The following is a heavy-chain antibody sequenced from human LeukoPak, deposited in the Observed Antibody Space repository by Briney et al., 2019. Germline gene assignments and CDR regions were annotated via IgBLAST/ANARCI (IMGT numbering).Heavy chain of an antibody. D-gene: IGHD2-15*01. CDR2: ISMSGSVI. CDR3: ARDRYCSGGSCYTGFDY. V-gene: IGHV3-48*03. J-gene: IGHJ4*02. CDR1: GFTFSDYE. Sequence: GGSLRLSCAASGFTFSDYEMNWVRQAPGKGLEWVSYISMSGSVIHYADSVKGRFTISRDNAKNSLYLQMNSLRAEDTAVYYCARDRYCSGGSCYTGFDYWGQGTLVTVSS.